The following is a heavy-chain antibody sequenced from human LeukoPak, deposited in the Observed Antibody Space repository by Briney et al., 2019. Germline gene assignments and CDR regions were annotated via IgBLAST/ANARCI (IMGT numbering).Heavy chain of an antibody. D-gene: IGHD3-10*02. CDR2: ISSSGSTI. CDR3: AELGITMIGGV. CDR1: GFTFSNFA. V-gene: IGHV3-48*03. J-gene: IGHJ6*04. Sequence: GGSLRLSCAGSGFTFSNFAVNWVRQAPGKGLEWVSYISSSGSTIYYADSVKGRFTISRDNAKNSLYLQMNSLRAEDTAVYYCAELGITMIGGVWGKGTTVTISS.